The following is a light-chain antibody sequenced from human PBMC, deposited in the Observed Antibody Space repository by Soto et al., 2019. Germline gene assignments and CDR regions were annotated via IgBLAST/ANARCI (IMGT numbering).Light chain of an antibody. CDR2: AAS. J-gene: IGKJ1*01. CDR3: QQSYSTPPT. CDR1: QSISSY. V-gene: IGKV1-39*01. Sequence: DIQMTQSPSSLSASVGDRVTITCRASQSISSYLNWYQHKPGKAPKLLIYAASSLQSGVPSRFSGSGSGTDFTLNISSLQPEDSATYYCQQSYSTPPTFGQGTKVEIK.